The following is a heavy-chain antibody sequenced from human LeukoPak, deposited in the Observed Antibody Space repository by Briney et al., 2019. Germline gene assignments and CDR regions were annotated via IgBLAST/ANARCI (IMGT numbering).Heavy chain of an antibody. J-gene: IGHJ3*02. CDR1: GFTFSSYG. Sequence: GGSLRLSCAASGFTFSSYGMHWVRQAPGKGLEWVAFIRYDGSNKYYADSVKGRFTISRDNSKNTLYLQMNSLRAEDTAVYYCAKVGKAGWLHSDAFDIWGQGTMVTVSS. V-gene: IGHV3-30*02. CDR3: AKVGKAGWLHSDAFDI. D-gene: IGHD5-12*01. CDR2: IRYDGSNK.